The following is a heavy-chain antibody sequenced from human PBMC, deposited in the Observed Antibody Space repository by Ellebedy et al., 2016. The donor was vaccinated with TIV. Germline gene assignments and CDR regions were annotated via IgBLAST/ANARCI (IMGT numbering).Heavy chain of an antibody. CDR3: ASLGGLLWFGEFPDYGMDV. J-gene: IGHJ6*02. CDR2: INPSGGST. D-gene: IGHD3-10*01. Sequence: ASVKVSCXASGGTFSSYAISWVRQAPGQGLEWMGIINPSGGSTSYAQKFQGRVTMTRDTSTSTVYMELSSLRSEDTAVYYCASLGGLLWFGEFPDYGMDVWGQGTTVTVSS. CDR1: GGTFSSYA. V-gene: IGHV1-46*01.